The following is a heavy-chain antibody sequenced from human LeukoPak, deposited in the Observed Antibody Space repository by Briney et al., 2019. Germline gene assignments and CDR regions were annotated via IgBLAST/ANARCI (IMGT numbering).Heavy chain of an antibody. CDR1: GYSISSGYY. CDR3: ARVERVAVVWQAGVDY. Sequence: SETLSLTCTVSGYSISSGYYWGWIRQPPGKGLEWIGSIYHSGSTYYNPSLKSRVTISVDTSKNQFSLKLSSVTAADTAVYYCARVERVAVVWQAGVDYWGQGTLVTVSS. J-gene: IGHJ4*02. V-gene: IGHV4-38-2*02. D-gene: IGHD6-19*01. CDR2: IYHSGST.